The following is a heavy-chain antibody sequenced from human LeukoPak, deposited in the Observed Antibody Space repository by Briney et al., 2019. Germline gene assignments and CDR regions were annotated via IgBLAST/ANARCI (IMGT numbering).Heavy chain of an antibody. CDR3: ARGLRYFDLDI. V-gene: IGHV3-53*01. J-gene: IGHJ3*02. Sequence: GGSLRLSCAASGFTVSSNYMSWVRQAPGKGLEWVSVIYSGGSTYYADSVKGRFTISRDNSKNTLYLQMNSLRAEDTAVYYCARGLRYFDLDIWGQGTMVTVSS. CDR1: GFTVSSNY. CDR2: IYSGGST. D-gene: IGHD3-9*01.